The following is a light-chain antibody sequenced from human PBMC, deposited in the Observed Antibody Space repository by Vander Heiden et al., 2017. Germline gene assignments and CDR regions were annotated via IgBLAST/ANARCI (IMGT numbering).Light chain of an antibody. CDR2: YKSDSEQ. CDR1: SAINVGIYR. Sequence: QAVVTQPSSLSASPGASASLTCTLRSAINVGIYRIYWYQQKPGSPPQYLLRYKSDSEQQQGSGVPSRFSGSKDASANAGILLISWLQSGDEADYYCMVWHNSAWVFGGGTKLTVL. V-gene: IGLV5-45*02. J-gene: IGLJ3*02. CDR3: MVWHNSAWV.